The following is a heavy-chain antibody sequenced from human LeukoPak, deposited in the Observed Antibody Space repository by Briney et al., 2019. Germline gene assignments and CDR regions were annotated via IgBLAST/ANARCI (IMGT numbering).Heavy chain of an antibody. CDR1: GFTFGSYS. CDR2: ISGSGGST. J-gene: IGHJ2*01. CDR3: AREGYWSTNWYKFGSLLRYFDL. D-gene: IGHD6-13*01. Sequence: GGSLRLSCAASGFTFGSYSMSWVRQAPGKGLEWVSAISGSGGSTYYADSVKGRFTISRDNSKNTLYLQMNSLRAEDTAVYYCAREGYWSTNWYKFGSLLRYFDLWGRGTLVTVSS. V-gene: IGHV3-23*01.